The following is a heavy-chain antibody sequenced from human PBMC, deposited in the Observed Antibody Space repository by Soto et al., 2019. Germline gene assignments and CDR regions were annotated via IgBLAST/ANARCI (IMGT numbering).Heavy chain of an antibody. V-gene: IGHV3-66*01. J-gene: IGHJ5*02. CDR1: GFTVSSNY. D-gene: IGHD3-22*01. CDR3: ATMGDISGYSGSFDP. CDR2: IYSDGST. Sequence: EVQLVESGGGLVQPGGSLRLSCAASGFTVSSNYMSWVRQAPGKGLEWVSVIYSDGSTYYADSVKGRFTISRDNSKNTMYLNMNSLRDADTAVYYCATMGDISGYSGSFDPWGQGTLVTVSS.